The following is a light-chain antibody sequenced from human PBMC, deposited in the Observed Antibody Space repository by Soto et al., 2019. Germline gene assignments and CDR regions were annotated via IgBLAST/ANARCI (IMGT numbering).Light chain of an antibody. Sequence: QSALTQPPSASGSPGQSVTISCTGTSSDVGGYNYVSWYQQYPCRAPKLMIYEVTKRPSGVPDRFSGSKSGNTASLTVSGLQAEDEADYYCRSDAASNNFYFVFGGGTKLTVL. CDR2: EVT. CDR1: SSDVGGYNY. CDR3: RSDAASNNFYFV. V-gene: IGLV2-8*01. J-gene: IGLJ3*02.